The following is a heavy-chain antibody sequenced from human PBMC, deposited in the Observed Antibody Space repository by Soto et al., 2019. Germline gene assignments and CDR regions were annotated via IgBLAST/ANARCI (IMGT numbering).Heavy chain of an antibody. J-gene: IGHJ4*02. Sequence: SETLSLTCGVPGYSITSGFYGGWVRQSPGKGLEWIGSISYSAKTFYNPSLASRLSIAVDTSMNQFSLRLTSVTAADTALYYCTRGAGAPWVRFDSWGQGTLVTV. CDR1: GYSITSGFY. V-gene: IGHV4-38-2*01. CDR3: TRGAGAPWVRFDS. D-gene: IGHD3-22*01. CDR2: ISYSAKT.